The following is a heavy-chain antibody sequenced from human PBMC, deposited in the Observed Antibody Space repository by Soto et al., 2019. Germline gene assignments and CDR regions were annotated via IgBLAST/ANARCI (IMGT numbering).Heavy chain of an antibody. J-gene: IGHJ4*02. D-gene: IGHD2-15*01. CDR3: ARGSRYCSGGSCYTH. Sequence: QLQLQESGPGLVKPSETLSLTCTVSGDSILSSSYFWGWIRQPPGKGLEWIGSIYYSGSTHYNPSLKSRVTISLDTSRNQFSLRLSSVTAADTAVYYCARGSRYCSGGSCYTHWGQGALVTVSS. CDR2: IYYSGST. V-gene: IGHV4-39*07. CDR1: GDSILSSSYF.